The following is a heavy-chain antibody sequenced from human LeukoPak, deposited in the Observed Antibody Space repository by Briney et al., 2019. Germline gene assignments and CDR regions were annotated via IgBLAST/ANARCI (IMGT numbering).Heavy chain of an antibody. D-gene: IGHD3-9*01. Sequence: PSETLSLTCTVSGGSISSSSYYWGWIRQPPGKGLEWIGSIYYSGSTIYSSSLKSRVTISVDTSKNQFSLKLSSVTAADTAVYYCARGRAYFDWGQGILVTVSS. CDR1: GGSISSSSYY. J-gene: IGHJ4*02. V-gene: IGHV4-39*07. CDR2: IYYSGST. CDR3: ARGRAYFD.